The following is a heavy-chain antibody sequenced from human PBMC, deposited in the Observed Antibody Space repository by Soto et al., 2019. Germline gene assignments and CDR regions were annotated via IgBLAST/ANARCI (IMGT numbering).Heavy chain of an antibody. CDR3: ARGRYNYGYGLLELDY. D-gene: IGHD5-18*01. CDR1: GYNFTNYW. J-gene: IGHJ4*02. CDR2: IYPGDSDT. V-gene: IGHV5-51*01. Sequence: GQSLKISCKGSGYNFTNYWIGWVRQMPGKGLEWMGIIYPGDSDTRYSPSFQGQVTISADKSLSTAYLQRSSLKAWDTAMYYCARGRYNYGYGLLELDYWGPGTLVTVS.